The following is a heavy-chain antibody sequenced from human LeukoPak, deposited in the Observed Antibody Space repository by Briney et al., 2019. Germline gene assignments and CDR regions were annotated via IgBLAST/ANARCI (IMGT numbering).Heavy chain of an antibody. D-gene: IGHD3-22*01. Sequence: AGTLTLTCAASGFAFSSYCLHWLRQAPGKGLEWVSHIDNGGIYTSYADSVKGRFTISRDNTKNSLHLQMSSLRAEDTAVYYCAIDLPISDSSGYYLDYWGQGAVVTVCS. CDR2: IDNGGIYT. CDR1: GFAFSSYC. CDR3: AIDLPISDSSGYYLDY. V-gene: IGHV3-74*01. J-gene: IGHJ4*02.